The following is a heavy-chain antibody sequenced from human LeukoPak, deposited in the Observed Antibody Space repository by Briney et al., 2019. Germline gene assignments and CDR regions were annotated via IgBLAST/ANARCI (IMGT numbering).Heavy chain of an antibody. D-gene: IGHD3-10*01. J-gene: IGHJ6*03. Sequence: PGGSLRLSCAASGFTFSSYGMHWVRQAPGKGLEWVAFIRYDGSNKYYADSVKGRFTISRDNSKNTLYLQMNSLRAEDTAVYYCAKDYTYYYGSGRRDYYYIDVWGKGTTVTISS. CDR2: IRYDGSNK. CDR3: AKDYTYYYGSGRRDYYYIDV. V-gene: IGHV3-30*02. CDR1: GFTFSSYG.